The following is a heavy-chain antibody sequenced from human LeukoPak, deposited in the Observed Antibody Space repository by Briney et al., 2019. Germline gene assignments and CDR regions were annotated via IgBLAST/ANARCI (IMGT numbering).Heavy chain of an antibody. Sequence: GGSLRLSCAGSGFTFSGTWLNWVRQAPGQGLEWVGRINTKTDGATTAYAAPVKGRFTISRDDSKSTLYLEVNRLKTEDTAVYYCTTEFWYYFNNWGQGTLVTVSS. J-gene: IGHJ4*02. CDR3: TTEFWYYFNN. D-gene: IGHD3-3*01. CDR1: GFTFSGTW. V-gene: IGHV3-15*01. CDR2: INTKTDGATT.